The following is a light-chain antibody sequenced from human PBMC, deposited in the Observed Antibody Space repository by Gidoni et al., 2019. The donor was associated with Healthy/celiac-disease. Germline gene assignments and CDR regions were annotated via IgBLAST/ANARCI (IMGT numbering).Light chain of an antibody. Sequence: QSALTQPASVSVSPGQSITISCTGTSSDVGGYNYVSWYQQHPGKAPKLMIYEVSNRPSGVPDRFSGSKSGNTASLTISGLQAEDEADYYCSSYTSSSTRKVFGGGTKLTVL. V-gene: IGLV2-14*01. CDR2: EVS. J-gene: IGLJ2*01. CDR1: SSDVGGYNY. CDR3: SSYTSSSTRKV.